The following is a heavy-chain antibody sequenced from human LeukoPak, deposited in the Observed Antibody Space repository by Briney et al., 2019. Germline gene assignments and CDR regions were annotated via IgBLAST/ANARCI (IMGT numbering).Heavy chain of an antibody. D-gene: IGHD3-22*01. Sequence: PSETLSLTCTVSGGSISSYYWSWIRQPSGKGLEWIGYIYYSGSTNYNPSLKSRVTISVDTSKNQFSLKLSSVTAADTAVYYCARGPYYYDSSAFDYWGQGTLVTVSS. CDR2: IYYSGST. CDR3: ARGPYYYDSSAFDY. J-gene: IGHJ4*02. V-gene: IGHV4-59*01. CDR1: GGSISSYY.